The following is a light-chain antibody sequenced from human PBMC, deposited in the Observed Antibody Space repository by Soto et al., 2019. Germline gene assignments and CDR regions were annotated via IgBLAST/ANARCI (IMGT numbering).Light chain of an antibody. CDR3: TSYTTSSTYV. J-gene: IGLJ1*01. Sequence: QSALTQPASVSGSPGQSITISCTGTSSDVGGYNSVSWYQLHPGKAPKLIIYDVSNRPSGVSNRFSGSKSGNTASLTISGLQAEDEADYYCTSYTTSSTYVFGTGTKVTVL. CDR1: SSDVGGYNS. V-gene: IGLV2-14*03. CDR2: DVS.